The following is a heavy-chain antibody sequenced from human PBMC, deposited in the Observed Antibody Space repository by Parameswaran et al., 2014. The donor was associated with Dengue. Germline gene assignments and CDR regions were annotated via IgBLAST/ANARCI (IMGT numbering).Heavy chain of an antibody. CDR3: AAARNYGSGTYSDFDY. Sequence: WIRQPPGKGLEWIGYIYYTGSAYYNPSLKGRVTISVDTSKNQFSLKLTSVTAADTAVYYCAAARNYGSGTYSDFDYWGPGNPGHRLL. V-gene: IGHV4-31*02. J-gene: IGHJ4*02. D-gene: IGHD3-10*01. CDR2: IYYTGSA.